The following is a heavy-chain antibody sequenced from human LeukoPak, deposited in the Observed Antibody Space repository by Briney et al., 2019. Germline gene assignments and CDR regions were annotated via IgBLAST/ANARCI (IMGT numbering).Heavy chain of an antibody. CDR1: GGSFSGYY. J-gene: IGHJ5*02. Sequence: SETLSLTCAVYGGSFSGYYWSWIRQPPGKGLEWIGEINHSGSTNYNPPLKSRVTISVDTSKNQFSLKLSSVTAADTAVYYCARGPMVRGVIIRGNWFDPWGQGTLVTVSS. CDR2: INHSGST. CDR3: ARGPMVRGVIIRGNWFDP. V-gene: IGHV4-34*01. D-gene: IGHD3-10*01.